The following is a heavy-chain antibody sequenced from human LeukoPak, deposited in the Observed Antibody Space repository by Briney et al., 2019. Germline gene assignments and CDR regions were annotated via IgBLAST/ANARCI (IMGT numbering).Heavy chain of an antibody. D-gene: IGHD2-21*01. Sequence: ASVKVSCKASGYTFTSFDINWVRRATGQGLEWMGWMNYNSGNTGYAQKFQGRVIMTRNISISTAYMELNSLRAEDTAVYYCVRDTPRCCGVIPTNIDDYWGQGTLVTVSS. J-gene: IGHJ4*02. V-gene: IGHV1-8*01. CDR2: MNYNSGNT. CDR1: GYTFTSFD. CDR3: VRDTPRCCGVIPTNIDDY.